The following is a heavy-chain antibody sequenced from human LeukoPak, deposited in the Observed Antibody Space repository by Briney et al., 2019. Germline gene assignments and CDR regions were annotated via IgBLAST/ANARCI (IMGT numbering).Heavy chain of an antibody. CDR1: GFTFSSYG. V-gene: IGHV3-30*02. Sequence: GGSLRLSCVASGFTFSSYGMHWVRQAPGKGLEWVAFIRYDGSNKYYADSVKGRFTISRDNSKDTLYLQMNSLRAEDTAVYYCAKDLTYYYDSSGFGYWGQGTLVTVSS. J-gene: IGHJ4*02. CDR2: IRYDGSNK. D-gene: IGHD3-22*01. CDR3: AKDLTYYYDSSGFGY.